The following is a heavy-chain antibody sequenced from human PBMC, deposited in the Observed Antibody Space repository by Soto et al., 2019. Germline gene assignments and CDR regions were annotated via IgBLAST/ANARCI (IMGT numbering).Heavy chain of an antibody. V-gene: IGHV3-74*01. J-gene: IGHJ6*01. D-gene: IGHD6-25*01. Sequence: EVQLVESGGGLVQPGGSLRLSCAASGFTFRSYWMHWVRQVPGKGLVWVSRIDSDGSSTYYADSVKGRFTISRDNAKNTVYLQMNSLRTEDTGVYYCASPVAAAATHLHFYGLDAWGQGTTVTVSS. CDR1: GFTFRSYW. CDR2: IDSDGSST. CDR3: ASPVAAAATHLHFYGLDA.